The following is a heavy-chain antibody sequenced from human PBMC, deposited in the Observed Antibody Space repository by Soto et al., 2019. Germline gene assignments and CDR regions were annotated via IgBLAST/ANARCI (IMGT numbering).Heavy chain of an antibody. CDR1: GVSISSYY. Sequence: TSETLSLTCTVSGVSISSYYWSWIRQPPGKGLEWIGYIYYSGSTNYNPSLKSRVTISVDTSKNQFSLKLSSVTAADTAVYYCARGGSRYYYDSESYSFDYWGQGTLVTVSS. CDR3: ARGGSRYYYDSESYSFDY. J-gene: IGHJ4*02. CDR2: IYYSGST. D-gene: IGHD3-10*01. V-gene: IGHV4-59*01.